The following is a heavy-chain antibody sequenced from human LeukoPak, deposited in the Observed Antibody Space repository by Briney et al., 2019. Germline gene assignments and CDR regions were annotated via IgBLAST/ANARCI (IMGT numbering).Heavy chain of an antibody. Sequence: PSETLSLTCTVSGGSISSYYWSWIRQPPGKGLEWIGYIYYSGSTNYNPSLKSRVTISVDMSKNQFSLKLSSVTAADTAVYYCARTLSSSWYLFKYYYMDVWGKGTTVTVSS. CDR2: IYYSGST. D-gene: IGHD6-13*01. V-gene: IGHV4-59*01. CDR1: GGSISSYY. J-gene: IGHJ6*03. CDR3: ARTLSSSWYLFKYYYMDV.